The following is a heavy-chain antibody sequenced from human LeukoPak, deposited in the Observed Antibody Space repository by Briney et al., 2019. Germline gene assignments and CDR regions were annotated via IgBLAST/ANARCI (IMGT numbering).Heavy chain of an antibody. CDR2: IYHGGST. Sequence: SETPSLTCTVSRGSISSPNWWTWVRQPPGKGLEWIGEIYHGGSTNRNPSLISRLTISLDKSRNQVSLKLSSVTAADTAVYYCTSRTATAPEGFDIWGQGTMVTVSA. V-gene: IGHV4-4*02. D-gene: IGHD2-21*02. CDR3: TSRTATAPEGFDI. CDR1: RGSISSPNW. J-gene: IGHJ3*02.